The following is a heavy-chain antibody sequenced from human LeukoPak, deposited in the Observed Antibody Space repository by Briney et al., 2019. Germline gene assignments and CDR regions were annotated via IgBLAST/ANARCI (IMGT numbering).Heavy chain of an antibody. CDR1: GFTFVSNA. D-gene: IGHD5-24*01. Sequence: GGSLRLSCAASGFTFVSNAMSWVRQAPGKGLEWVANVNEDGSEKNYVDSVKGRFTISRDNAKNSVYLQMNNLRVEETAVYYCARGRGWIDPWGQGTLVTVSS. J-gene: IGHJ5*02. CDR2: VNEDGSEK. CDR3: ARGRGWIDP. V-gene: IGHV3-7*01.